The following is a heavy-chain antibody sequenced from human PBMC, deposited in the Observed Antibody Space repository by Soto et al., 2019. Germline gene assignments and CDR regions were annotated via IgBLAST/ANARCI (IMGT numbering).Heavy chain of an antibody. D-gene: IGHD2-2*01. CDR2: IWYDGSNK. CDR1: GFTFSSYG. V-gene: IGHV3-33*01. Sequence: GGSLRLSCAASGFTFSSYGMHWVRQAPGKGLEWVAVIWYDGSNKYYADSVKGRFTISRDNSKNTLYLQMNSLRAEDTAVYYCARPTSPAAMLEIRDGGPNDAFDIWGQGTMVTVSS. CDR3: ARPTSPAAMLEIRDGGPNDAFDI. J-gene: IGHJ3*02.